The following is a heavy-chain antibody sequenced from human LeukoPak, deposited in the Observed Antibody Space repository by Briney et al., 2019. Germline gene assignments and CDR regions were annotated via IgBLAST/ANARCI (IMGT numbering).Heavy chain of an antibody. V-gene: IGHV3-9*01. CDR1: GFTFDDYA. J-gene: IGHJ6*02. Sequence: GGSLRLSCAASGFTFDDYAMHWVRQAPGKGLEWVSGISWNSGSIGYADSVKGRFTISRDNAKNSLYLQMNSLRAEDTALYYCAKDPKEVTTGMDVWGQGTTVTVSS. D-gene: IGHD5-18*01. CDR3: AKDPKEVTTGMDV. CDR2: ISWNSGSI.